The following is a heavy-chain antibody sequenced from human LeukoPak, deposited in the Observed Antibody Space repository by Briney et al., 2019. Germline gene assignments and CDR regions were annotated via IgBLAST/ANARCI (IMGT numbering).Heavy chain of an antibody. CDR3: ARHGYDILTGYANWFDP. D-gene: IGHD3-9*01. V-gene: IGHV4-59*08. Sequence: SETLSLTRTVSGGSISSYYWSWIRQPPGKGLEWIGYIYYSGSTNYNPSLKSRVTISVDTSKNQFSLKLSSVTAADTAVYYCARHGYDILTGYANWFDPWGQGTLVTVSS. CDR1: GGSISSYY. J-gene: IGHJ5*02. CDR2: IYYSGST.